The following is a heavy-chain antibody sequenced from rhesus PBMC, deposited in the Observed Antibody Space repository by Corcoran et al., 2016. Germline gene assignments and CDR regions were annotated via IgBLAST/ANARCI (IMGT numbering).Heavy chain of an antibody. CDR3: ARWGESPHYNGLDS. CDR2: NYGSASST. D-gene: IGHD3-34*01. Sequence: QVQLQESGPGLVKPLETLSLTCAVSGGSISSKHWSWSRRTLGEGLEWIGYNYGSASSTNYHPSLKSRVTLSVDPSKNQFSLKLSSVTAADTAVYYCARWGESPHYNGLDSWGQGVVVTVSS. V-gene: IGHV4S11*01. J-gene: IGHJ6*01. CDR1: GGSISSKH.